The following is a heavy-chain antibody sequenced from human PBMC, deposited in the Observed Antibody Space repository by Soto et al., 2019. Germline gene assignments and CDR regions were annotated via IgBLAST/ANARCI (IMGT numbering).Heavy chain of an antibody. CDR2: IYYSGSA. D-gene: IGHD3-3*01. J-gene: IGHJ4*02. CDR1: GGSISSYY. CDR3: ARGYDFWSGYYSFDY. Sequence: SETLSLTCTVSGGSISSYYWSWIRQPPGKGLEWIGYIYYSGSANYNPSLKSRVTISVDTSKNQFSLKLSSVTAADTAVYYCARGYDFWSGYYSFDYWGQGTLVTVSS. V-gene: IGHV4-59*01.